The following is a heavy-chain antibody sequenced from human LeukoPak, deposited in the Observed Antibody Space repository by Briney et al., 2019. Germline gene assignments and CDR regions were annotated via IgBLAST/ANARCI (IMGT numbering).Heavy chain of an antibody. CDR1: RFTFSSYS. CDR3: ARAQVPKLDIVVVPAAGPFDF. J-gene: IGHJ4*02. CDR2: ICSSSSTI. V-gene: IGHV3-48*01. Sequence: PGGSLKLSRAASRFTFSSYSMNWVRQAPGKGLEWVSYICSSSSTIYYADSVMGRFTISRDNAKNSLYLQMNSLRAEDTAVYYCARAQVPKLDIVVVPAAGPFDFWGQGTLVTVSS. D-gene: IGHD2-2*01.